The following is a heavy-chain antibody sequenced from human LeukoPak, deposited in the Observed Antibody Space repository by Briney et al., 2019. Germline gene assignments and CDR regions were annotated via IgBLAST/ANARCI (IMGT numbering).Heavy chain of an antibody. Sequence: ASVKVSCKASGYTFTSYHIHWVRQAPGQGLEWMALINPSGGSTSYAQRFQGRVTMTRDMSTTTAYMELSSLRSEDTAIYYCARGIVGATGAFDYWGQGTLVTVSS. CDR3: ARGIVGATGAFDY. CDR2: INPSGGST. V-gene: IGHV1-46*01. D-gene: IGHD1-26*01. J-gene: IGHJ4*02. CDR1: GYTFTSYH.